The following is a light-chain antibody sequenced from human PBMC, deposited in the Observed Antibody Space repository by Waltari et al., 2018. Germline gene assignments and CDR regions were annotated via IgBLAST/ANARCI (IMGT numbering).Light chain of an antibody. Sequence: DIVMTQSPLSLPVPPGEPASISCRSSQSLMHSNGYNYLDGSLQKPGPSPQLLIYLGSNRASGVPDRFSGSGSGTDFTLKISRVEAEDVGVYYCMQALQTPNTFGQGTKLEIK. CDR1: QSLMHSNGYNY. J-gene: IGKJ2*01. CDR3: MQALQTPNT. V-gene: IGKV2-28*01. CDR2: LGS.